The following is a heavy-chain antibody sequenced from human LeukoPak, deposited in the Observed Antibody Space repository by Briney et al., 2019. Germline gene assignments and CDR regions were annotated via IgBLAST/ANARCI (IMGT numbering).Heavy chain of an antibody. CDR3: AGGRTVTTGYYYYYMDV. V-gene: IGHV4-34*01. CDR1: GESLSGFY. Sequence: PSETLSLTCGVYGESLSGFYWSWIRQPPGKGLEWIGEINNRGSTNYNPSLKSRITLSRDTSKNQFSLRLSSVTAADTALYYCAGGRTVTTGYYYYYMDVWGKGTTVTVSS. D-gene: IGHD4-11*01. CDR2: INNRGST. J-gene: IGHJ6*03.